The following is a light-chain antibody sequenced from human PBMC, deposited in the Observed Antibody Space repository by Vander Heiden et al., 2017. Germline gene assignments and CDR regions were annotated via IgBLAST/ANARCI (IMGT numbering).Light chain of an antibody. CDR1: RSISTL. J-gene: IGKJ1*01. Sequence: EIQMNPSPSTLYASVGDRVTITCRASRSISTLLDWYQQKPGKAPHLLISKASNLETGVSSKFSGSGSGTEFTLTISSLQPGDFATYYCQQYDSYPWTFGQGTKVEI. CDR2: KAS. V-gene: IGKV1-5*03. CDR3: QQYDSYPWT.